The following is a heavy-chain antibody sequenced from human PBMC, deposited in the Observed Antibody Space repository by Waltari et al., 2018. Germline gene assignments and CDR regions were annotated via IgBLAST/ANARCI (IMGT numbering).Heavy chain of an antibody. CDR2: ISGSGQTT. D-gene: IGHD4-4*01. V-gene: IGHV3-23*01. CDR1: GFTFNGFP. J-gene: IGHJ6*02. CDR3: AKAYSNLYYYYGMDV. Sequence: EVQLLESGGGLVQRGGSLGLSCAASGFTFNGFPLNWVRQAPGKGLEWVSAISGSGQTTFYADSVRGRFTISKDNSKKMLYLQMNSLRAEDTAVYFCAKAYSNLYYYYGMDVWGQGTTVSVSS.